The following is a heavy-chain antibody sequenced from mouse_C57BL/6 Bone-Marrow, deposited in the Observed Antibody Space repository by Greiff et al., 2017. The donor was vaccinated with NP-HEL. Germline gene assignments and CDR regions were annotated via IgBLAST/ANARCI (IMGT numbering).Heavy chain of an antibody. J-gene: IGHJ4*01. CDR2: IYPGDGDT. Sequence: QVQLQQSGPELVKPGASVKISCKASGYSFSSSWMNWVKQRPGKGLEWIGRIYPGDGDTNYNGKFKGKATLTADKSSSTAYMQLSSLTSEDSAVYFCARFGYYAMDYWGQGTSVTVSS. CDR3: ARFGYYAMDY. CDR1: GYSFSSSW. V-gene: IGHV1-82*01.